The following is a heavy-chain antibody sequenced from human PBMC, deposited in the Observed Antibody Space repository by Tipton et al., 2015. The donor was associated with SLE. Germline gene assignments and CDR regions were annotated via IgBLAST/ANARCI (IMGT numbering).Heavy chain of an antibody. J-gene: IGHJ4*02. CDR1: GDSVSSNSAA. Sequence: GLVKPSQTLSLTCAISGDSVSSNSAAWNWIRQSPSRGLEWLGRTYYRSRWFSHFADSVKGRLTINPDTSNNQFSLHLKSVTPEDAAVYYCARLGYAFWSRYADSWGQGTLVTVSS. V-gene: IGHV6-1*01. CDR2: TYYRSRWFS. CDR3: ARLGYAFWSRYADS. D-gene: IGHD3-3*01.